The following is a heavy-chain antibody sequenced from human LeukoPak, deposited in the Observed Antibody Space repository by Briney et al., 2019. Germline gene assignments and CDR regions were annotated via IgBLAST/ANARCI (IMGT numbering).Heavy chain of an antibody. J-gene: IGHJ3*02. D-gene: IGHD3-10*01. CDR1: GGSISSYY. Sequence: SETLSLTCTVSGGSISSYYWSWIRQPPGKGLEWIGYIYYSGSTNYNPSLKSRVTISVDTSKNQFSLKLSSVTPADTAVYYCTRGGDPGAFDIWGQGTMVTVSS. CDR2: IYYSGST. V-gene: IGHV4-59*01. CDR3: TRGGDPGAFDI.